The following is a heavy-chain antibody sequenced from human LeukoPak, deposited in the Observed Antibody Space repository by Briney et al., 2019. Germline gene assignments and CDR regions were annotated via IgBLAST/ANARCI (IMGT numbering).Heavy chain of an antibody. CDR1: GYRFTNYW. J-gene: IGHJ3*02. V-gene: IGHV5-51*01. CDR2: IYPGDSDT. D-gene: IGHD3-22*01. CDR3: ARFGDYDSSGYYYPLWVNDAFDI. Sequence: GEALNISCKGSGYRFTNYWIGWVRQMPGKGLEWMGIIYPGDSDTRYSPSLQGQVTISADKSISTDYLQWSSLKASDTAMYYCARFGDYDSSGYYYPLWVNDAFDIWGQGTMATVSS.